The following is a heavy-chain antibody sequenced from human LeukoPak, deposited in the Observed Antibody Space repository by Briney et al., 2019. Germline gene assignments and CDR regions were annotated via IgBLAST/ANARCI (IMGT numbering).Heavy chain of an antibody. Sequence: GGSLRLSCAASGLTFSSYAMSWVRQAPGKGLEWVSAISGSGANTYYADSVKGRFTISRDNSKNTLYLQMNSLRAEDTAVYYCARGNDGDYYYYVDVWGKGTTVTISS. J-gene: IGHJ6*03. CDR3: ARGNDGDYYYYVDV. D-gene: IGHD4-17*01. V-gene: IGHV3-23*01. CDR2: ISGSGANT. CDR1: GLTFSSYA.